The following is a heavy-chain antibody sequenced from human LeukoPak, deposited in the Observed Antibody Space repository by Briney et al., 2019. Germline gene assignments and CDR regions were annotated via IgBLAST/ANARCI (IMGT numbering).Heavy chain of an antibody. CDR2: IKQDGSEK. CDR3: ARERWSLYSNDYYYYGLDV. Sequence: GGSLRLSCAASGFIFSNYYMDWVRQAPGKGLEWVAHIKQDGSEKNYVDSVKGRFTISRDNAKNSLYLQMNSLRAEDTAVYYCARERWSLYSNDYYYYGLDVWGQGTTVTVSS. D-gene: IGHD3-3*01. V-gene: IGHV3-7*01. J-gene: IGHJ6*02. CDR1: GFIFSNYY.